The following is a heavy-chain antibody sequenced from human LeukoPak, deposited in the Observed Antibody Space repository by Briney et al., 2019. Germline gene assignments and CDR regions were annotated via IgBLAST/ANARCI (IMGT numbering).Heavy chain of an antibody. CDR3: ARGRAGDSSGYLSPYFDY. CDR1: GGSISSSSYY. Sequence: PSETLSLTCTVSGGSISSSSYYWGWIRQPPGKGLEWIGSIYYSGSTYYNPSLKSRVTISVDTSKNQFSLKLSSVTAADTAVYYCARGRAGDSSGYLSPYFDYWGQGTLVTVSS. D-gene: IGHD3-22*01. CDR2: IYYSGST. J-gene: IGHJ4*02. V-gene: IGHV4-39*07.